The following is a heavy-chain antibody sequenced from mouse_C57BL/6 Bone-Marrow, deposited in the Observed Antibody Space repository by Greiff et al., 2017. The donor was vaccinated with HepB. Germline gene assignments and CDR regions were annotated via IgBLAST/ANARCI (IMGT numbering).Heavy chain of an antibody. CDR3: AKPLRGIAY. CDR2: IHPNSGST. Sequence: QVQLQQPGAELVKPGASVKLSCKASGYTFTSYWMHWVKQRPGQGLEWIGMIHPNSGSTNYNEKLKNKATLTLDKSSSTAYMQLSSLTSEDSAVYYCAKPLRGIAYWGQGTLVTVSA. CDR1: GYTFTSYW. D-gene: IGHD1-1*01. V-gene: IGHV1-64*01. J-gene: IGHJ3*01.